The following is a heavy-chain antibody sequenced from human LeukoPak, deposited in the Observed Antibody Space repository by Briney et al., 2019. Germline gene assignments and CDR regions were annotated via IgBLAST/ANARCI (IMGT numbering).Heavy chain of an antibody. CDR3: ASPQRGRDNWNYC. CDR1: GGSISSYY. D-gene: IGHD1-7*01. CDR2: IYYSGST. V-gene: IGHV4-59*01. Sequence: SETLSLTCTVSGGSISSYYWSWIRQPPGKGLEWIGYIYYSGSTNYNPSLKSRVTISVDTSKNQFSLKLSSVTAADTAVYYCASPQRGRDNWNYCWGQGTLVTVSS. J-gene: IGHJ4*02.